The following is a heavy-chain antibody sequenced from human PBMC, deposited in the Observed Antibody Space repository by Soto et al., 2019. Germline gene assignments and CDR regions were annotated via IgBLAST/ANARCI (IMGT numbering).Heavy chain of an antibody. V-gene: IGHV3-48*02. CDR1: GFIFSSFN. D-gene: IGHD1-26*01. CDR2: MSITGDR. CDR3: VRDHMWVFDH. Sequence: GSLRLSCAASGFIFSSFNMNWIRQAPGRGLEFVSYMSITGDRYYADSVRGRFTVSRDNAENSLFLQMNSLGDEDTAVYYCVRDHMWVFDHWGQGILVTVYS. J-gene: IGHJ4*02.